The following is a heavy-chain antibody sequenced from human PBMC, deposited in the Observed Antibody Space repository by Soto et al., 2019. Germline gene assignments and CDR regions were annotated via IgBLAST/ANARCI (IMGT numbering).Heavy chain of an antibody. D-gene: IGHD2-15*01. V-gene: IGHV4-39*01. CDR3: VGQDMAY. Sequence: QLQVQESGPGLVKPSETLSLTCTVSGGSISSNSYYWGWIRQPPGKGLEWIGSIHYSGSTYYNPSLKSRVTIFVASSKNQFSLKLRSVTAADTAIYYCVGQDMAYWGQGTLVTVSS. J-gene: IGHJ4*02. CDR2: IHYSGST. CDR1: GGSISSNSYY.